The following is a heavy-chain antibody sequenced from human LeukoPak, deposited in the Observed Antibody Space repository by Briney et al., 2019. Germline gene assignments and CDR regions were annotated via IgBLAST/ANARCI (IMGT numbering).Heavy chain of an antibody. CDR3: ARRYSGSYYNGFDP. CDR1: GGSFRGYY. Sequence: PSETLSLTCAVYGGSFRGYYWSWIRQPPGKGLEWIGEINHRGSTNYNPSLKSRVTISVDTSKNQFSLKLSSVTAADTAVYYCARRYSGSYYNGFDPWGQGTLVTVSS. CDR2: INHRGST. V-gene: IGHV4-34*01. J-gene: IGHJ5*02. D-gene: IGHD1-26*01.